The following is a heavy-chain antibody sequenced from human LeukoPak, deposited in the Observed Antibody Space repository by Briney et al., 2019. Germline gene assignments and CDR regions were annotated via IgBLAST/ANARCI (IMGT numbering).Heavy chain of an antibody. CDR3: ARLGGYSDS. V-gene: IGHV4-34*01. CDR2: INHSGST. D-gene: IGHD5-12*01. CDR1: GGSFSGYY. Sequence: SETLSLTCAVYGGSFSGYYWSWIRQPPGKGLEWIGEINHSGSTNYNPSLKSRVTISVDTSKSHLSLKLSSVTAADTAVYYCARLGGYSDSWGQGTLVTVSS. J-gene: IGHJ4*02.